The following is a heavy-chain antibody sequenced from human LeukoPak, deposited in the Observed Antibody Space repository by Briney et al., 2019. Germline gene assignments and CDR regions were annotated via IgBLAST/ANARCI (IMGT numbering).Heavy chain of an antibody. CDR3: ASATLDYYDSSGYFDY. V-gene: IGHV3-21*01. J-gene: IGHJ4*02. Sequence: GGSLRLSCAASEFTLSSYNMKWVRQAPGKGLEWVSSISYRSSDIEYADSVKGRFTISRDNAKNSLYLQMNSLRAEDTAVYYCASATLDYYDSSGYFDYWGQGTLVTVSS. CDR1: EFTLSSYN. CDR2: ISYRSSDI. D-gene: IGHD3-22*01.